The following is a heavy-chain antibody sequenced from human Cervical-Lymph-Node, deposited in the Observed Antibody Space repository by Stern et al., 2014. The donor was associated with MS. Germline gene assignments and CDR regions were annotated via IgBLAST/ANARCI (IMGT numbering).Heavy chain of an antibody. D-gene: IGHD2-2*01. CDR2: IFPAASDS. J-gene: IGHJ6*02. CDR3: ARHQPAATFAMDV. CDR1: GYNFGDYW. V-gene: IGHV5-51*06. Sequence: VQLVQSGAEVKKPGESLKISCKGSGYNFGDYWIGWVRQKPGKGLEWMGPIFPAASDSRYSPSFEGQVTISADESISTAFLQSSSLKASDTGIYYCARHQPAATFAMDVWGQGTTVIVSS.